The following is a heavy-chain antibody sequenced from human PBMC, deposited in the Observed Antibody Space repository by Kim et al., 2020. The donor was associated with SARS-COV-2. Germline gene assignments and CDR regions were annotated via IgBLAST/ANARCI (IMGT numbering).Heavy chain of an antibody. Sequence: SETLSLTCTVSGGSISSYYWSWIRQPPGKGLEWIGYIYYSGSTNYNPSLKSRVTISVDTSKNQFSLKLSSVTAADTAVYYCARDRGWVAADPPAFDIWGQGTMVTVSS. CDR1: GGSISSYY. V-gene: IGHV4-59*13. D-gene: IGHD2-15*01. J-gene: IGHJ3*02. CDR2: IYYSGST. CDR3: ARDRGWVAADPPAFDI.